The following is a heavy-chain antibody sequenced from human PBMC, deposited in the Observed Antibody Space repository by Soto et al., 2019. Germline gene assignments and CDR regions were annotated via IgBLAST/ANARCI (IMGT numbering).Heavy chain of an antibody. J-gene: IGHJ3*02. D-gene: IGHD5-18*01. Sequence: GSLRLSCAASGFTFDDHTLHWVRQAPGKGLEWVSLISWDGGSAYYADSVKGRFTISRDNIKDSLCLQMNSLRTDDTALYYCVKDGTVDGYVGAFDIWGQGTMVTVSS. V-gene: IGHV3-43*01. CDR2: ISWDGGSA. CDR1: GFTFDDHT. CDR3: VKDGTVDGYVGAFDI.